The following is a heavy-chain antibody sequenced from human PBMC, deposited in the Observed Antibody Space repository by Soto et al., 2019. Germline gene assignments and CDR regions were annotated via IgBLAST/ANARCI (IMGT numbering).Heavy chain of an antibody. CDR1: GNSISSTNW. D-gene: IGHD3-22*01. CDR2: IYHSGST. CDR3: ARDVGYHYDDSPSGQFDF. Sequence: SETLSLTCAVSGNSISSTNWWSWVRQSPGKGLEWIGEIYHSGSTNYNPSLKSRVTISVDKSKNQFSLKVRSVTAADTAVYYCARDVGYHYDDSPSGQFDFCGQGTLVTVSS. J-gene: IGHJ4*02. V-gene: IGHV4-4*02.